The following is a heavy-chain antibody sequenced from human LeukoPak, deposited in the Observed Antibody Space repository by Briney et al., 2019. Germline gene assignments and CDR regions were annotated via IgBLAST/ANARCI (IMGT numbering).Heavy chain of an antibody. CDR1: GFTFSSYG. CDR3: AKGWYCSGGSCYHTNYFDY. V-gene: IGHV3-30*18. D-gene: IGHD2-15*01. Sequence: GGSLRLSCAASGFTFSSYGMHWVRQAPGKGLEWVAVISYDGSNKYYADSVKGRFTISRDNSKNTLYLQMNSLRAEDTAVYYCAKGWYCSGGSCYHTNYFDYWGQGTLVTVSS. CDR2: ISYDGSNK. J-gene: IGHJ4*02.